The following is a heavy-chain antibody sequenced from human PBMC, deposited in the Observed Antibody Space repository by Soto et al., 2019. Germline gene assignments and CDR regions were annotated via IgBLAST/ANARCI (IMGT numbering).Heavy chain of an antibody. J-gene: IGHJ4*02. Sequence: QVQLTQSGAEVKKPGSSLKVSCKASGGSFSTYLFNWVRQAPGQGLEWMGGIIPIFETTHYAQKFQGRLTITADDSSTTAYMELPRLTSADTAVYYCARANWNGSFDVWGQGTPVTVPS. CDR3: ARANWNGSFDV. V-gene: IGHV1-69*01. CDR2: IIPIFETT. CDR1: GGSFSTYL. D-gene: IGHD1-1*01.